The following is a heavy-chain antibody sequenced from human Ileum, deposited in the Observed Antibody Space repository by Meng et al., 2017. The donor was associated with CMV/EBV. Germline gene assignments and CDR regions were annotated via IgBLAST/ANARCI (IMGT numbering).Heavy chain of an antibody. CDR3: ARGTTGYYGMDV. Sequence: GESLKISCAASGFPFNTYPMNWVRQAPGKGLEWVSSISSSSTYIWYADSLKGRFTISRDNAKNSLYLQMNSLRAEDTAVYYCARGTTGYYGMDVWGQGTTVTVSS. CDR2: ISSSSTYI. J-gene: IGHJ6*02. CDR1: GFPFNTYP. D-gene: IGHD1-7*01. V-gene: IGHV3-21*01.